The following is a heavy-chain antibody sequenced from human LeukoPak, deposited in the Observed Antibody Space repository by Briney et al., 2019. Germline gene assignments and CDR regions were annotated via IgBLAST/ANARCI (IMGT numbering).Heavy chain of an antibody. V-gene: IGHV4-39*01. D-gene: IGHD6-13*01. CDR2: IFYSGST. J-gene: IGHJ4*02. Sequence: SETLSLTCTVSVGSITSSSYYWGWIRQPPGKGLEWIESIFYSGSTYYNPSLKSRVTISVDTSKTPFSLKPSSVTPADTAVYYCAKQQLVRCFDYWGQGTLVTVSS. CDR1: VGSITSSSYY. CDR3: AKQQLVRCFDY.